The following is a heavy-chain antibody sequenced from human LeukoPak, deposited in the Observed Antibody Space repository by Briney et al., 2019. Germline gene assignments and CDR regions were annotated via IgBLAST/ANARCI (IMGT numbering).Heavy chain of an antibody. CDR2: IYYRGST. J-gene: IGHJ5*02. Sequence: SETLSLTCTVSGGSISSSPYYWGWIRQPPGKGLEWIGTIYYRGSTHSNPSLNSRVTISLDTSKNQFSLRLRSVTAADTALYYCARHYLSDGILSTFDPWGQGTLVTASS. CDR1: GGSISSSPYY. V-gene: IGHV4-39*01. CDR3: ARHYLSDGILSTFDP. D-gene: IGHD2-2*01.